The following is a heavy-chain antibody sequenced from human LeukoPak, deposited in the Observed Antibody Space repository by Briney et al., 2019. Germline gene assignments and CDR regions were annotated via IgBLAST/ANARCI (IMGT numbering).Heavy chain of an antibody. Sequence: ASVKVSCKASGYTFTSYYMHWVRQAPGQGLEWMGLINPSGGSTSYAQKFQGRVTMTRDTSTSTVYMELSSLRSEDTAVYYCAREIIPCGGDCYGDDYWGQGTLVTVSS. D-gene: IGHD2-21*02. V-gene: IGHV1-46*01. J-gene: IGHJ4*02. CDR1: GYTFTSYY. CDR2: INPSGGST. CDR3: AREIIPCGGDCYGDDY.